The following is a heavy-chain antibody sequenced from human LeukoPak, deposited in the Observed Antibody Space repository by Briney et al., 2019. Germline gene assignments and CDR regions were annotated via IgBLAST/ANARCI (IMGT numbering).Heavy chain of an antibody. V-gene: IGHV4-39*07. CDR2: VYYSGST. J-gene: IGHJ4*02. CDR1: GDSISSSIYY. Sequence: PSETLSLTCTVSGDSISSSIYYWGWIRQPPGKGLEWIGNVYYSGSTYYNPSLKSRVTISVDTSKNQFSLKLSSVTAADTAVYYCARVTKYCTSMTCFYYYFDYWGQGTLVTVSS. D-gene: IGHD2/OR15-2a*01. CDR3: ARVTKYCTSMTCFYYYFDY.